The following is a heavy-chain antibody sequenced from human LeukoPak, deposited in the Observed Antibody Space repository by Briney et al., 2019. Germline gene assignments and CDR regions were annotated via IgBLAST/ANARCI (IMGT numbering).Heavy chain of an antibody. CDR2: IFSSGST. V-gene: IGHV4-39*07. CDR3: AKSNGYGLVDI. CDR1: GFTFSNYD. D-gene: IGHD3-10*01. Sequence: PGGSLRLSCTDSGFTFSNYDMSWFRQPPGKGLEWIGNIFSSGSTYYSPSLRSRVTISLDTSRNQFSLKLNSVTAADTAVYYCAKSNGYGLVDIWGQGTMVTVSS. J-gene: IGHJ3*02.